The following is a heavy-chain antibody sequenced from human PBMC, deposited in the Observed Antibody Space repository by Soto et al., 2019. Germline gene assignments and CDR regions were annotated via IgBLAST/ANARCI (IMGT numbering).Heavy chain of an antibody. CDR2: ISSGGSHK. CDR3: AKDLDTVYAIFGMDV. D-gene: IGHD2-8*01. J-gene: IGHJ6*02. Sequence: GGSLRLSCAASGFTFSNYGMHWVRQAPGKGLDWVAVISSGGSHKYYADSAKGRFTISRDDSKNTLYLQMNNLRTEDTAVYYCAKDLDTVYAIFGMDVWGQGTAVTVSS. V-gene: IGHV3-30*18. CDR1: GFTFSNYG.